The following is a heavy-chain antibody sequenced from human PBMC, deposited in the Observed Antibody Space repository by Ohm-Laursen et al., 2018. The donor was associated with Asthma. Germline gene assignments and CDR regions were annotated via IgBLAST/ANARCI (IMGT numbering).Heavy chain of an antibody. CDR2: GGSYYDGGLK. J-gene: IGHJ4*02. CDR3: ARLTGTTNRAFDY. Sequence: SLRLSCAASGFTFRSYAMHWVRQAPGKGLEWVAVGGSYYDGGLKYYADSVNGRFTVSRDDSKNTLYLQMNSLRPDDTAVYYCARLTGTTNRAFDYWGQGTLVTVSS. D-gene: IGHD1-7*01. CDR1: GFTFRSYA. V-gene: IGHV3-30-3*01.